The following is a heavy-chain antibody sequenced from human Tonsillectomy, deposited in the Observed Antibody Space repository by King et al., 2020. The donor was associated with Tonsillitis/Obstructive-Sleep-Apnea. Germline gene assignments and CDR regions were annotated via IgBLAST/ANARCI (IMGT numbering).Heavy chain of an antibody. V-gene: IGHV3-15*07. CDR2: IKSKTDGGTT. D-gene: IGHD2-8*01. Sequence: VQLVESGGGLVKPGGSLRLSCAASGFTFSNAWMNWVRQAPGKGLEWVGRIKSKTDGGTTDYAAPVKGRFTISRDDSKNTLYLQLNSLKTEDTAVYYCTTLEVIGYFTNGVCCAWGQGTLVTVSS. CDR3: TTLEVIGYFTNGVCCA. CDR1: GFTFSNAW. J-gene: IGHJ5*02.